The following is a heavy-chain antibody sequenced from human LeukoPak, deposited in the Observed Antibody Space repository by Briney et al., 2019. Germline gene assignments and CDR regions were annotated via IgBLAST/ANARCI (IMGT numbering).Heavy chain of an antibody. V-gene: IGHV1-8*03. CDR1: GYTFTNFD. D-gene: IGHD3-9*01. J-gene: IGHJ6*02. Sequence: ASVKVSCKASGYTFTNFDINWVRQATGQGLEWMGRMSPNNGKTDYAQKFQGRVTITRDTSINTVYMELSSLRSDDTAVYYCAREREGYDILTGYHYYYGMDVWGQGTTVTVSS. CDR2: MSPNNGKT. CDR3: AREREGYDILTGYHYYYGMDV.